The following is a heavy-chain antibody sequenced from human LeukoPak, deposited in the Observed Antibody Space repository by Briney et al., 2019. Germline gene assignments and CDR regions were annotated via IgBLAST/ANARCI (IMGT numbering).Heavy chain of an antibody. D-gene: IGHD4-23*01. CDR1: GYSFTSYW. J-gene: IGHJ4*02. V-gene: IGHV5-51*01. CDR2: IYPGDSDT. CDR3: PMGYGSNGVDY. Sequence: GESLKISCEGSGYSFTSYWIGGGRPLPGKGLEWMEIIYPGDSDTRYSPSFQGRVTISADKSISPAYLQWSGLNASDTAMYSCPMGYGSNGVDYWGQGTPVTVSS.